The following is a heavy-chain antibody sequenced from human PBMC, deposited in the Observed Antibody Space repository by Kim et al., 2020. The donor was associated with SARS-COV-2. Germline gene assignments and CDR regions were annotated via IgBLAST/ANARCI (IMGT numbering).Heavy chain of an antibody. CDR3: AKDSGFIIGDMGLD. D-gene: IGHD1-20*01. J-gene: IGHJ4*02. Sequence: AASVKGRFTISKDNSKKMLYLQMSSLRAEDAAVYYCAKDSGFIIGDMGLDWGQGTLVTVSS. V-gene: IGHV3-23*01.